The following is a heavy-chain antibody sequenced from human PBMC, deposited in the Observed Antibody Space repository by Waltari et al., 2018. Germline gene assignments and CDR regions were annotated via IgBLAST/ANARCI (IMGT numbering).Heavy chain of an antibody. V-gene: IGHV4-38-2*02. CDR1: GYSISSGYY. Sequence: QVQLQESGPGLVKPSETLSLTCTVSGYSISSGYYWGWIRQPPGKGLEWIGSIYHSGSTYYHPSLKSLVTISVDTSKTQFSMKLSSVTAADTAVYYCARLVAFGGVIGGGYFDYWGQGTLVTVSS. D-gene: IGHD3-16*02. CDR2: IYHSGST. CDR3: ARLVAFGGVIGGGYFDY. J-gene: IGHJ4*02.